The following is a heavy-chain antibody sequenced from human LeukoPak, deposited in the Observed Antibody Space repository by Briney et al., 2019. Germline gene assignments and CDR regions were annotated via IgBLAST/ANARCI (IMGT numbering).Heavy chain of an antibody. J-gene: IGHJ4*02. CDR3: ARERRSGSYYEFYFDY. Sequence: QPGGSLRLSCAASGFTFSSYGMHWVRQAPGKGLEWVAVISYDGSNKYYADSVKGRFTISRDNSKNTLYLQMNSLRAEDTAVYYCARERRSGSYYEFYFDYWGQGTLVTVSS. V-gene: IGHV3-30*03. CDR1: GFTFSSYG. D-gene: IGHD3-10*01. CDR2: ISYDGSNK.